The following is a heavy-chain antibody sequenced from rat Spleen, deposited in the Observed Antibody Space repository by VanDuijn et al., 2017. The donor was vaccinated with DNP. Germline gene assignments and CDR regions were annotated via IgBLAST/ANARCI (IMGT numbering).Heavy chain of an antibody. CDR2: INYSGAT. D-gene: IGHD1-11*01. CDR3: ARGLNYGGYIYSWYFDF. Sequence: EVQFQESGPGLVKSSQSLSLTCSVTGYSITSNYWAWIRKFPGNKMEWMGYINYSGATAYNPSLRSRISITRDTTKNQFFLQLNSVTTEDTATYYCARGLNYGGYIYSWYFDFWGQGVTVTVSS. J-gene: IGHJ2*01. CDR1: GYSITSNY. V-gene: IGHV3-1*01.